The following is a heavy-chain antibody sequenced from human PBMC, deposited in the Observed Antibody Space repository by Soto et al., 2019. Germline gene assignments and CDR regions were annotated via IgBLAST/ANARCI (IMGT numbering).Heavy chain of an antibody. CDR2: IWYDGSNK. J-gene: IGHJ4*02. V-gene: IGHV3-33*01. D-gene: IGHD3-3*01. CDR3: ASNTRHFDY. Sequence: QVQLVESGGGVVQPGRSLRLSCAASGFTFSSYGMHWVRQAPGKGLEWVAVIWYDGSNKYYADSVKGRFTISRDNSKNTLYLQMNSLRAEDTAVYYCASNTRHFDYWGQGTLVTVSS. CDR1: GFTFSSYG.